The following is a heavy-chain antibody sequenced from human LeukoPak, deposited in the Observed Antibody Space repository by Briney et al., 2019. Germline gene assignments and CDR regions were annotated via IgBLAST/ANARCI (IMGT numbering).Heavy chain of an antibody. J-gene: IGHJ4*02. CDR2: INHSGNT. Sequence: SETLSLTCVVYGGSFSGYYWSWIRQPPGKGLEWIGEINHSGNTNYNPSLKSRVTISVDTSKNQFSLKLSSVTAADTAVYYCASDGYYYDSSGYYQPLGYWGQGTLVTVSS. CDR1: GGSFSGYY. CDR3: ASDGYYYDSSGYYQPLGY. V-gene: IGHV4-34*01. D-gene: IGHD3-22*01.